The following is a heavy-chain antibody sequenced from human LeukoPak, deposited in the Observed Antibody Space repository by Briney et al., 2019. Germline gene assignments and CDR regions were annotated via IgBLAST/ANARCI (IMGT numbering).Heavy chain of an antibody. J-gene: IGHJ4*02. D-gene: IGHD3-9*01. CDR2: IHYTGAT. CDR1: GGSIPGYY. Sequence: SETLSLTCAVYGGSIPGYYWSWIRQTPGRGLEWVGEIHYTGATSYNPSLKSRATISTDTSKNQFSLRLSSVTAADTAVYYCARGNILTGYCFDFWGQGALVTVSS. V-gene: IGHV4-34*01. CDR3: ARGNILTGYCFDF.